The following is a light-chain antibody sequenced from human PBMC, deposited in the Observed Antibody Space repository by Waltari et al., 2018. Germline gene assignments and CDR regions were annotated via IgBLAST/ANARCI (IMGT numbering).Light chain of an antibody. Sequence: QSALTQPASVSGSPGQSITISCTGTSSDIGSHNYVSWYQQPPGKSPRLLIYELYTRPSGGSNRFSGSKSGTTASRTISGLQPEDEADYYCSSYISSTTPYVFGPGTKVSVL. CDR2: ELY. CDR1: SSDIGSHNY. J-gene: IGLJ1*01. V-gene: IGLV2-14*03. CDR3: SSYISSTTPYV.